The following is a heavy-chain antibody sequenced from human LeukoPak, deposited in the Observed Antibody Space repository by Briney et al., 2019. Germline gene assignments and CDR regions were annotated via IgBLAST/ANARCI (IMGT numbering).Heavy chain of an antibody. CDR1: GFTYSSYA. Sequence: GGSLRLSCAASGFTYSSYAMSWVRQAPGKGLEWVSAISGSGDTTAYADSVEGRFTISRDNSKNTVYLQTNSLRAEDTAVYYCARDNMDYFDYWGQGTLVTVSS. V-gene: IGHV3-23*01. J-gene: IGHJ4*02. CDR2: ISGSGDTT. CDR3: ARDNMDYFDY.